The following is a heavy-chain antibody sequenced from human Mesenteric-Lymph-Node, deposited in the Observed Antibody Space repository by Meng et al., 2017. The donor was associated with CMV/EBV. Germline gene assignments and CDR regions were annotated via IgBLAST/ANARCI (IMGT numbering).Heavy chain of an antibody. CDR3: ARDSYYYGSGSYSHNWFDP. Sequence: GESLKISCAASGFTFSAYWMTWVRQAPGRGLEWVASMTQDGSERFYVDSMKGRFTISRDNAKESLYLQMNSLRAEDTAVYYCARDSYYYGSGSYSHNWFDPWGQGTLVTVSS. CDR1: GFTFSAYW. V-gene: IGHV3-7*03. CDR2: MTQDGSER. D-gene: IGHD3-10*01. J-gene: IGHJ5*02.